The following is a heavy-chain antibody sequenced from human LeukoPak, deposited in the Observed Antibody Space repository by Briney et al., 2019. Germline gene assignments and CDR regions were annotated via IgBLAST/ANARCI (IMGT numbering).Heavy chain of an antibody. Sequence: GGSLRLSCAASGFTFGGYGVSGGRQAPGKGREGGSGINWNGGSTDYADSVKGRFTISIDNAKNSLYLQMNSLRAADTALYYCARDRRQVRGVDYWGQGTLVTVSS. V-gene: IGHV3-20*04. CDR3: ARDRRQVRGVDY. J-gene: IGHJ4*02. CDR1: GFTFGGYG. D-gene: IGHD3-10*01. CDR2: INWNGGST.